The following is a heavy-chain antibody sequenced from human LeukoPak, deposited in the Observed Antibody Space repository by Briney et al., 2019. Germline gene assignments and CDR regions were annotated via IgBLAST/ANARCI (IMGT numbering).Heavy chain of an antibody. J-gene: IGHJ4*02. CDR1: GFTFSSYA. CDR2: ISGSGGST. V-gene: IGHV3-23*01. CDR3: ARYCSGGSCWDY. Sequence: PGGSLRLPCAASGFTFSSYAMSWVRQAPGKGLEWVSAISGSGGSTYYADSVKGRFTISRDNAKNSLYLQMNSLRAEDTAVYYCARYCSGGSCWDYWGQGTLVTVSS. D-gene: IGHD2-15*01.